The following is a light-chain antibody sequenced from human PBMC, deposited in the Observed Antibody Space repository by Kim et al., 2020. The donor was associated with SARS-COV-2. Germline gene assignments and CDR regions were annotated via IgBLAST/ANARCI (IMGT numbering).Light chain of an antibody. V-gene: IGKV1-39*01. CDR1: QSISGY. CDR2: AAS. CDR3: QQSFGTPYT. J-gene: IGKJ2*01. Sequence: SASVGDRVSITCRASQSISGYLNWYQQKLEKAPKLLIYAASNLQSGVPSRFSGSGSGTDFTLTISSLQLEDFATYYCQQSFGTPYTFGQGTKLEI.